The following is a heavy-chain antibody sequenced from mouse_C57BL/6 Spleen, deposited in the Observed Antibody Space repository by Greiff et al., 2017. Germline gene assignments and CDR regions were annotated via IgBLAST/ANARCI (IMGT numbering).Heavy chain of an antibody. D-gene: IGHD4-1*01. Sequence: EVQRVESGGGLVKPGGSLKLSCAASGFTFSSYAMSWVRQTPEKRLEWVATISDGGSYTYYPDNVKGRFTISRDNAKNNLYLQMSHLKSEDTAMYYCARDKLGNGYFDVWGTGTTVTVSS. CDR1: GFTFSSYA. J-gene: IGHJ1*03. CDR3: ARDKLGNGYFDV. V-gene: IGHV5-4*01. CDR2: ISDGGSYT.